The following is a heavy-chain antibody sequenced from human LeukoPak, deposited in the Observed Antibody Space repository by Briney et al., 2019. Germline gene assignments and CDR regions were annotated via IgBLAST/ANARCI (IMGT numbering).Heavy chain of an antibody. Sequence: SETLSLTCTVSGGSLNFKTNSWAWVRQPPGRSLEWIGAVHFSGDIYYNPSVISRVTISVDRSKNQYFLRLNSLTATDTAIYYCAGLPTGYPNWFDAWGRGILVTVSS. J-gene: IGHJ5*02. CDR2: VHFSGDI. D-gene: IGHD3-9*01. CDR1: GGSLNFKTNS. V-gene: IGHV4-39*01. CDR3: AGLPTGYPNWFDA.